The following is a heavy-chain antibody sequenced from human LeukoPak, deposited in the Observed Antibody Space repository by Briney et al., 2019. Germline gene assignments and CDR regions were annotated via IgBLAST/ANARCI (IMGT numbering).Heavy chain of an antibody. CDR2: ITSRGEST. D-gene: IGHD3-10*01. V-gene: IGHV3-23*01. CDR1: GFTFSIYA. Sequence: GGSLRLSCAASGFTFSIYAMSWVRQAPGKGLQWVSSITSRGESTWYVDSVKGRFTITRDNSENTLYLQMNSLRAEDTAVYYCARSGVEAFDIWGQGTMVTVSS. CDR3: ARSGVEAFDI. J-gene: IGHJ3*02.